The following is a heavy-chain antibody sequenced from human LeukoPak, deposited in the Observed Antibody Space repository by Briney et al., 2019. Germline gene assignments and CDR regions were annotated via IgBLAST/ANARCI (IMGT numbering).Heavy chain of an antibody. CDR2: IWYDGSNK. Sequence: PGRSLRLSCAASGFTFSSYGMHWVRQAPGKGLEWVAVIWYDGSNKYYADSVKGRFTISRDNSKNTLYLQMNSLRAEDTAVYYCARDVSSGYSYFDYWGQGTLVTVSS. CDR1: GFTFSSYG. CDR3: ARDVSSGYSYFDY. V-gene: IGHV3-33*08. D-gene: IGHD6-19*01. J-gene: IGHJ4*02.